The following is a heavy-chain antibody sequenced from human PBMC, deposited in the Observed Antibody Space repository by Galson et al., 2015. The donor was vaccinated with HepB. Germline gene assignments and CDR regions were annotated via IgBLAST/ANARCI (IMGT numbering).Heavy chain of an antibody. CDR2: ISSSTIYT. J-gene: IGHJ4*02. Sequence: SLRLSCAASGFTFSDYYMSWIRQAPGKGLEWLSYISSSTIYTNYADSVKGRFTISRDNVKNSMYLQMNSLRAEDTAVYYCARVADSDYGDHTHFDFWGQRVLVTVSS. CDR3: ARVADSDYGDHTHFDF. V-gene: IGHV3-11*06. D-gene: IGHD4-17*01. CDR1: GFTFSDYY.